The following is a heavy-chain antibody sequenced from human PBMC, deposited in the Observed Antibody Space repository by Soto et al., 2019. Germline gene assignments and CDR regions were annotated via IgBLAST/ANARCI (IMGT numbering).Heavy chain of an antibody. V-gene: IGHV4-34*01. CDR1: GGSFSGYY. J-gene: IGHJ4*02. CDR2: INHSGST. CDR3: ARRYYDYVWGSYPLDY. D-gene: IGHD3-16*02. Sequence: SETLSLTCAVYGGSFSGYYWSWIRQPPGKGLEWIGEINHSGSTNYNPSLKSRVTISVDTSKNQFSLKLSSVTAADTAVYYCARRYYDYVWGSYPLDYWGQGTQVTVSS.